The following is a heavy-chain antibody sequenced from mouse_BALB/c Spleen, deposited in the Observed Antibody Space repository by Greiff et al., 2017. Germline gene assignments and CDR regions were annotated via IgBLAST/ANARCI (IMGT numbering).Heavy chain of an antibody. CDR1: GYSITSGYY. V-gene: IGHV3-6*02. Sequence: EVQLQESGPGLVKPSQSLSLTCSVTGYSITSGYYWNWIRQFPGNKLEWMGYISYDGSNNYNPSLKNRISITRDTSKNQFFLKLNSVTTEDTATYYCAREGTGTSDYWGQGTTLTVSS. J-gene: IGHJ2*01. CDR2: ISYDGSN. CDR3: AREGTGTSDY. D-gene: IGHD4-1*01.